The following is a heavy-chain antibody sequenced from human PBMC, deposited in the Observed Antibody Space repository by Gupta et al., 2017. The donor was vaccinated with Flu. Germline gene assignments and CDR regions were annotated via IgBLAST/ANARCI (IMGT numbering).Heavy chain of an antibody. V-gene: IGHV1-69*01. CDR3: ATGRYSSSWYPFRKDWFDP. D-gene: IGHD6-13*01. Sequence: QVQLVQSGAEVKKPGSSVKVSCKASGGTFSSYAISWVRQAPGQGLEWMGGIIPIFGTANYAQKFQGRVTITADESTSTAYMELSSLRSEDTAVYYCATGRYSSSWYPFRKDWFDPWGQGTLVTVSS. CDR1: GGTFSSYA. CDR2: IIPIFGTA. J-gene: IGHJ5*02.